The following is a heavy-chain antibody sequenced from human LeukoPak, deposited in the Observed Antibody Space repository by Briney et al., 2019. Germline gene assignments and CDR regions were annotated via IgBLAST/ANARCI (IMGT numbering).Heavy chain of an antibody. CDR2: IDSDGSSA. Sequence: GGSLRLSCAASGYTFSRYWMHWVRQAPGKGLVWVSRIDSDGSSATYADSVKGRFTISRDNAKNTLYLQMNSLRAEDTAVYYCVRGQADFDYWGQGTLVTVSS. J-gene: IGHJ4*02. CDR1: GYTFSRYW. V-gene: IGHV3-74*01. CDR3: VRGQADFDY.